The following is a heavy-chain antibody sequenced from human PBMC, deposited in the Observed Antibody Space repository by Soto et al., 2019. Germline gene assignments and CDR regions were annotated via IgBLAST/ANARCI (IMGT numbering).Heavy chain of an antibody. CDR2: ISAYNGNT. V-gene: IGHV1-18*01. Sequence: GASVKVSCKASGYTFTNYGISWVRQAPGQGLEWMGWISAYNGNTNYAQKLQGRVTMTTDTSTSTAYMELRSLRSDDTAVYYCARDQRFLEWSRRDAFDIWGQGTMVTVSS. CDR3: ARDQRFLEWSRRDAFDI. CDR1: GYTFTNYG. J-gene: IGHJ3*02. D-gene: IGHD3-3*01.